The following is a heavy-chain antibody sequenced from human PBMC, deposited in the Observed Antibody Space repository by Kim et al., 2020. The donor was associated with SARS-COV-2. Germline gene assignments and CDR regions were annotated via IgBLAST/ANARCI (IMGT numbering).Heavy chain of an antibody. J-gene: IGHJ4*02. CDR1: GFTFSSYG. CDR3: AKGGPYSSSWYSY. D-gene: IGHD6-13*01. Sequence: GGSLRLSCAASGFTFSSYGMHWVRQAPGKGLEWVAVIWYDGSNKYYADSVKGRFTISRDNSKNTLYLQMNSLRAEDTAVYYCAKGGPYSSSWYSYWGQGTLVTVSS. CDR2: IWYDGSNK. V-gene: IGHV3-33*06.